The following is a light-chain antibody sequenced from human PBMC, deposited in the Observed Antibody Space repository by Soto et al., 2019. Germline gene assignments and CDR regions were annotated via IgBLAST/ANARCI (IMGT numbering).Light chain of an antibody. V-gene: IGKV3-11*01. CDR3: QQRSNWRT. Sequence: EIVLTQSPATLSLSPGERATLSCRASQSVSSYLAWYQQNPGQAPRLLIYDASNRAPGIPARFSGSGSGTDFTRTIRSLEPEDFADYYCQQRSNWRTLGQGTKLEIK. CDR1: QSVSSY. J-gene: IGKJ1*01. CDR2: DAS.